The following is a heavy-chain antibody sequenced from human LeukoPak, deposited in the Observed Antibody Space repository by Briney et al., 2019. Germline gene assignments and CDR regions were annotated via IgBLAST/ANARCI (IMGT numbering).Heavy chain of an antibody. CDR3: AKDPPRYSGSYYFDY. CDR2: IRYDGSNK. Sequence: PGGSLRLSCAASGFTFSSYGMHWVRQAPGKGLEWVAFIRYDGSNKYYADSVKGRFTISRDNSKNTLYLQMNSLRAEDTAVYYCAKDPPRYSGSYYFDYWGQGTLVTVSS. J-gene: IGHJ4*02. V-gene: IGHV3-30*02. D-gene: IGHD1-26*01. CDR1: GFTFSSYG.